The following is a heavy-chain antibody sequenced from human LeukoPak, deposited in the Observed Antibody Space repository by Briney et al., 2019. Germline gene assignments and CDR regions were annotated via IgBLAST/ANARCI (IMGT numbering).Heavy chain of an antibody. J-gene: IGHJ3*02. CDR3: ARDMGTTYYDFWSGYDAFDI. V-gene: IGHV3-74*01. Sequence: GGSLRLSCAASGFTFSSYWMHWVRQAPGKGLVWVSRINSDGSSTSYADSVKGRFTISRDNAKNTLYLQMNSLRAEDTAVYYCARDMGTTYYDFWSGYDAFDIWGQGTMVTVSS. D-gene: IGHD3-3*01. CDR2: INSDGSST. CDR1: GFTFSSYW.